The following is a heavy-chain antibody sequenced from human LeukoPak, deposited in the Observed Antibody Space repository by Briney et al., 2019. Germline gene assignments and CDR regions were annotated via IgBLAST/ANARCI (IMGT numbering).Heavy chain of an antibody. CDR3: ASLRYGSGSQGALDYGSDY. D-gene: IGHD3-10*01. CDR2: IYYSGST. V-gene: IGHV4-59*01. J-gene: IGHJ4*02. Sequence: SETLSLTCTVSGGSISGYYWSWVRQPPGKGLAWIGYIYYSGSTNYNPSLKSRVTISVDTSKNQFSLKLHSVTAADTAVYYCASLRYGSGSQGALDYGSDYWGQGTLVTVSS. CDR1: GGSISGYY.